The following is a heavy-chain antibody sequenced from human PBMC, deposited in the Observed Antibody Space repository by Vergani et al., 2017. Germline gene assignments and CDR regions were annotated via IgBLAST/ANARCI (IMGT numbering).Heavy chain of an antibody. J-gene: IGHJ4*02. CDR2: ISWNRGSI. CDR1: GFTFDDYA. Sequence: EVQLVESGGGLVQPGRSLRLSCAASGFTFDDYAMHWVRQAPGKGLEWVSGISWNRGSIGYGDSVKGRFTISRDNAKNSLYLQMNSLRAEDTALYYCAKVNHYCSSTSCYFDYWGQGTLVTVSS. CDR3: AKVNHYCSSTSCYFDY. D-gene: IGHD2-2*01. V-gene: IGHV3-9*01.